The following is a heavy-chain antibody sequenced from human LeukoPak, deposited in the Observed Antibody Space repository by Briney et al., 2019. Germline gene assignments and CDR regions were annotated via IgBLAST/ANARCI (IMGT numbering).Heavy chain of an antibody. CDR3: ARDLSGAWDF. Sequence: GGSLRLSCAASGFTFSSYAMSWVRQAPGKGLEWVSAITGSGGATYYADSVKGRFTISRDNAKRTLYLQMHSLRAEDTAMYYCARDLSGAWDFWGQGTLVTVSS. CDR1: GFTFSSYA. D-gene: IGHD1-26*01. V-gene: IGHV3-23*01. J-gene: IGHJ4*02. CDR2: ITGSGGAT.